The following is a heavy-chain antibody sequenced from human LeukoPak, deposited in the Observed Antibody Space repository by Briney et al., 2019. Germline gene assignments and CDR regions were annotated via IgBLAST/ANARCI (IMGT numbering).Heavy chain of an antibody. CDR2: IWYDGSNK. J-gene: IGHJ4*02. CDR3: ASSAAAGAFDY. D-gene: IGHD6-13*01. Sequence: PGRSLRLSCAASGFTFSSYGMHWVRQAPGKGLEWVAVIWYDGSNKYYADSVKGRFTISRDNSKNTLYLQTNSLRAEDTAVYYCASSAAAGAFDYWGQGALVTVSS. V-gene: IGHV3-33*01. CDR1: GFTFSSYG.